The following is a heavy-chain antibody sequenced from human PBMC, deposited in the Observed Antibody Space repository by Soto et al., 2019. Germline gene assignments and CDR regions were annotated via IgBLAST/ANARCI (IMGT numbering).Heavy chain of an antibody. CDR1: GGSVSSANYY. V-gene: IGHV4-61*01. CDR2: IYYSGTT. Sequence: QVQLQESGPGLVKPSETLSLTCTVSGGSVSSANYYWSWIRQPPGKGLEWIGYIYYSGTTKYNPSLKSRLTISVDTSKNQFSLQLSSVTAADTAVYYCARVEIATFYYFDYWGQGILVTVSS. D-gene: IGHD1-26*01. J-gene: IGHJ4*02. CDR3: ARVEIATFYYFDY.